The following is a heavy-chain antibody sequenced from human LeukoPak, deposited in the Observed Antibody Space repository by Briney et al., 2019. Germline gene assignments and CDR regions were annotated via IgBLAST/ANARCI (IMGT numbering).Heavy chain of an antibody. Sequence: GGSLRLSCAASGFTFSSYSMNWVRPAPGKGLEWVSSISSSSIYIYYADAVKGRFTISRDNAKNSLYLQMNSLRAEDTAVYYCARDLGYWGQGTLVTVSS. V-gene: IGHV3-21*01. CDR3: ARDLGY. J-gene: IGHJ4*02. CDR1: GFTFSSYS. D-gene: IGHD1-26*01. CDR2: ISSSSIYI.